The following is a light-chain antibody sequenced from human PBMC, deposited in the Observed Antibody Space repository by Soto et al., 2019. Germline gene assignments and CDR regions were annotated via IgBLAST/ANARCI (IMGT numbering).Light chain of an antibody. V-gene: IGKV1-5*03. Sequence: DVQITQSPSSLSASVGDGVTITCRASQTISSWLAWYQQKPGKAPKLLIYKASTLKSGVPSRFSGSGSGTEFTLTISSLQPDDFATYYCQHYSSYSEAFGQGTKVDIK. CDR3: QHYSSYSEA. CDR2: KAS. J-gene: IGKJ1*01. CDR1: QTISSW.